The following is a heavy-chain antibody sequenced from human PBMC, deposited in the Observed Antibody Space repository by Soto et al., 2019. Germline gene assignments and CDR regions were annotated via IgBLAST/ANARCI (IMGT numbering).Heavy chain of an antibody. D-gene: IGHD1-26*01. Sequence: PGGSLRLSCAASGFPFSIYGMHLVRQSPGKGLEWVAVISHDGSNKYYADSVKGRFTITRDNSKNTLYLQMNSLRAEDTAVYYCGKYGKRELLSYSYYGMDVWGKGTAVTVSS. V-gene: IGHV3-30*18. CDR2: ISHDGSNK. CDR3: GKYGKRELLSYSYYGMDV. J-gene: IGHJ6*04. CDR1: GFPFSIYG.